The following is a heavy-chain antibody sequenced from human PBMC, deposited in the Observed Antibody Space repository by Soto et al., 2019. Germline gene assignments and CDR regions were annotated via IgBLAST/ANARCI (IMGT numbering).Heavy chain of an antibody. D-gene: IGHD5-18*01. J-gene: IGHJ4*02. V-gene: IGHV2-5*02. Sequence: SGPTLVNPTQTLTLTCTFSGFSLSTSGVGVGWIRQPPGKALEWLGIIFWDDDKRYSPSLKRRLTITKDTSKNQLVLTMTNMEPVDAATYYCAHLPWKQLWPRAPVVYWGQGTPVTVSS. CDR3: AHLPWKQLWPRAPVVY. CDR1: GFSLSTSGVG. CDR2: IFWDDDK.